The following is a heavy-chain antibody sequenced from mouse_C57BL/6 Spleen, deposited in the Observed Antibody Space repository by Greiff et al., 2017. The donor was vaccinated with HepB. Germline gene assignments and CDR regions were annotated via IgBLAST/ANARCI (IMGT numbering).Heavy chain of an antibody. CDR2: IRSKSNNYAT. Sequence: GGGLVQPKGSLKLSCAASGFSFNTYAMNWVRQAPGKGLEWVARIRSKSNNYATYYADSVKDRFTISRDDSEIMLYLQMNNLKTEDTAMYYCVREPLVYWYFDVWGTGTTVTVSS. CDR1: GFSFNTYA. J-gene: IGHJ1*03. D-gene: IGHD2-10*02. V-gene: IGHV10-1*01. CDR3: VREPLVYWYFDV.